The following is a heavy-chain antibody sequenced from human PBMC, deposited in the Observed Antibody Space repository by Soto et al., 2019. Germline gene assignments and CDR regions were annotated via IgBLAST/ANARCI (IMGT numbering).Heavy chain of an antibody. CDR1: GGTFSSYA. CDR3: ARDLYYYDSSGYPKSSAFDI. J-gene: IGHJ3*02. CDR2: IIPIFGTA. V-gene: IGHV1-69*13. D-gene: IGHD3-22*01. Sequence: SVKVSCKASGGTFSSYAISWVRQAPGQGLEWMGGIIPIFGTANYAQKFQGRVTITADESTSTAYMELSSLRSEDTAVYYCARDLYYYDSSGYPKSSAFDIWGQGTMVTVSS.